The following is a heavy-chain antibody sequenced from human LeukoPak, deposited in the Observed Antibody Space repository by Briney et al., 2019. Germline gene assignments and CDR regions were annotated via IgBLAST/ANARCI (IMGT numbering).Heavy chain of an antibody. D-gene: IGHD4-11*01. Sequence: SETLSLTCTVSSGSISSTTYYWAWIRQPPGKGLEWIGSIYYNGDTYYNPSLKSRVIISADTSKNQFSLKLTSVTAADTAAYYCARGPNTAGNYRAFDLWGQGTKITVSS. V-gene: IGHV4-39*07. CDR1: SGSISSTTYY. J-gene: IGHJ3*01. CDR2: IYYNGDT. CDR3: ARGPNTAGNYRAFDL.